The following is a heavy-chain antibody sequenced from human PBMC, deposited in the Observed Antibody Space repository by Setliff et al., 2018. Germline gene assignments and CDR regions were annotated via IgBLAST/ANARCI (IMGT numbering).Heavy chain of an antibody. Sequence: LRLSCAASGFAFSYHSMNWVRQAPGKGLEWISHISSGSANIYYADSVKGRFTIPRDNAQNSLYLQMNNLRADDTAVYYCARQPYSTTYYYYYYYMDVWGKGTTVTVSS. CDR3: ARQPYSTTYYYYYYYMDV. J-gene: IGHJ6*03. V-gene: IGHV3-48*01. CDR2: ISSGSANI. D-gene: IGHD6-13*01. CDR1: GFAFSYHS.